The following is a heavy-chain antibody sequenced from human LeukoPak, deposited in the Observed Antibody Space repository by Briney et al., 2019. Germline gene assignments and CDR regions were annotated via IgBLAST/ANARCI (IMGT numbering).Heavy chain of an antibody. J-gene: IGHJ6*03. CDR3: ARGQVKQQLLPRTGSRSYYYYMDV. D-gene: IGHD6-13*01. CDR2: INPSGST. Sequence: SETLSLTCAVYGGSFSGYYWSWIRQPPGKGLEWIGEINPSGSTNYNSSLKRRVTISVDTSKNQFSLKLSSVTAADTAVYYCARGQVKQQLLPRTGSRSYYYYMDVWGKGTTVTVSS. V-gene: IGHV4-34*01. CDR1: GGSFSGYY.